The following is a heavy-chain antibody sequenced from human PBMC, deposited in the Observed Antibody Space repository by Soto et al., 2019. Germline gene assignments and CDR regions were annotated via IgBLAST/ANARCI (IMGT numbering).Heavy chain of an antibody. V-gene: IGHV4-59*01. CDR3: SGDGRGVRGNVEAFDI. CDR1: GGSISSYY. D-gene: IGHD3-10*01. Sequence: SETLSLTCTVSGGSISSYYWSWIRQPPGKGLEWIGDIYYSGSTNYNPSLKSRVTISVNTYKNKFSLKLSSVTAADKAVYCCSGDGRGVRGNVEAFDIWGQGTMVTVSS. CDR2: IYYSGST. J-gene: IGHJ3*02.